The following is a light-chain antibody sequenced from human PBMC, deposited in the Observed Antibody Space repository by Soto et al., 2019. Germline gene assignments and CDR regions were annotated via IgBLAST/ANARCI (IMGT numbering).Light chain of an antibody. CDR3: SSHTSSRSLV. Sequence: QSVLTQPASLSGSPGQSITISCTGTSSDIGAYNFVSWYQHHPGNPPKLLIYDVTNRPSGVSNRFSASKSGNTASLTISGLQTEDEAEYYCSSHTSSRSLVFGTGTKVTVL. CDR2: DVT. J-gene: IGLJ1*01. CDR1: SSDIGAYNF. V-gene: IGLV2-14*03.